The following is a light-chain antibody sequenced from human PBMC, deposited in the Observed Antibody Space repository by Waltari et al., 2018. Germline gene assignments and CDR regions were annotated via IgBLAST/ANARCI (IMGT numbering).Light chain of an antibody. CDR3: SSYTSSSTWV. Sequence: QSALTQPASVSGSPAQSITISCTGTSSDVGGYHYVSWYQQHPGKAPKLMIYDVSKRPSGVSNRFSGSKSGNTASLTISGLQAEDEADYYCSSYTSSSTWVFGGGTKLTVL. V-gene: IGLV2-14*01. CDR1: SSDVGGYHY. J-gene: IGLJ3*02. CDR2: DVS.